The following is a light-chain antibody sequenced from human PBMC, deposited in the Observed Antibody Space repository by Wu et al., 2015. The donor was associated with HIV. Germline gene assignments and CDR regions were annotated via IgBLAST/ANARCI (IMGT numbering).Light chain of an antibody. CDR1: QSVSSN. CDR3: QQYNNWPLT. V-gene: IGKV3-15*01. J-gene: IGKJ4*01. CDR2: GAS. Sequence: EIMLTQSPGTLSLSPGERATLSCRASQSVSSNLAWYQQKPGQAPRLLIYGASTRATGIPARFSGSGSGTEFTLTISSMQSEDFAVYYCQQYNNWPLTFGGGTKVEIK.